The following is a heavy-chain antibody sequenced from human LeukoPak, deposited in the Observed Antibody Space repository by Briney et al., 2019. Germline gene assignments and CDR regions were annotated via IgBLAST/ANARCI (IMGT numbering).Heavy chain of an antibody. J-gene: IGHJ4*02. D-gene: IGHD4-17*01. V-gene: IGHV3-23*01. CDR2: ISASGGNT. CDR1: GFTFSSYA. Sequence: GGSLRLSCAASGFTFSSYAMSWVRQAPGKGLEWVSAISASGGNTYYADSVKGRFTISRDSSKNTLYLQMNSLRAEDTAICYCAKDLRGATVTTKGDYWGQGTLVTVSS. CDR3: AKDLRGATVTTKGDY.